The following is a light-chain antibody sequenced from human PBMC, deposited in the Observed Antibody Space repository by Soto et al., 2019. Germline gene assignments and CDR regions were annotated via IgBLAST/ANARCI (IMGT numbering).Light chain of an antibody. V-gene: IGKV3-15*01. J-gene: IGKJ3*01. CDR1: QSVSGN. CDR3: QQYKNWPPIT. Sequence: EIVMTQSPATLSVSPGERATLSCRASQSVSGNLAWYQQKPGQAPRLLSYAASTRATGIPARFSGSGSGTEFTLTISSLQSEDFAVYSCQQYKNWPPITFGPGTKVDIK. CDR2: AAS.